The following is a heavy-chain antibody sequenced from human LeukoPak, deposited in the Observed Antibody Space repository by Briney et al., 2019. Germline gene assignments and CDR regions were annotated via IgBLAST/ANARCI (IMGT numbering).Heavy chain of an antibody. CDR1: GASISSYY. Sequence: SETLSLTCTVSGASISSYYWSWIRQPPGKGLEWIGYIYYSGSTNYNPSLKSRVTISVDTSKNQFSLKLSSVTAADTAVYYCARKYGSGSYYSPVDAFDIWGQGTMVTVSS. J-gene: IGHJ3*02. V-gene: IGHV4-59*01. CDR2: IYYSGST. D-gene: IGHD3-10*01. CDR3: ARKYGSGSYYSPVDAFDI.